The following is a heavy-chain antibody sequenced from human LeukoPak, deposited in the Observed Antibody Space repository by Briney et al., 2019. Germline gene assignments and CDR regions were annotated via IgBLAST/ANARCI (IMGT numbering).Heavy chain of an antibody. V-gene: IGHV1-18*01. CDR2: ISAYNGNT. CDR1: GYTFTSYG. D-gene: IGHD3-22*01. CDR3: ARDLPTLYDSSGYYSGDPFDY. J-gene: IGHJ4*02. Sequence: ASVKVSCKASGYTFTSYGISWVRQAPGQGLERMGWISAYNGNTNYAQKLQGRDTMTTDTSTSTAYMELRSLRSDDTAVYYCARDLPTLYDSSGYYSGDPFDYWGQGTLVTVSS.